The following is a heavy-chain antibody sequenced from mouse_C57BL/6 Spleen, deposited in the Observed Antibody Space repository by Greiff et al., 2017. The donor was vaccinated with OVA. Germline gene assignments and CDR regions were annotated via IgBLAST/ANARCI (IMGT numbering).Heavy chain of an antibody. D-gene: IGHD1-1*01. CDR2: IYPRDGST. CDR1: GYTFTSYD. J-gene: IGHJ1*03. V-gene: IGHV1-85*01. CDR3: AREGGIYYYGSSYFDV. Sequence: QVQLKQSGPELVKPGASVKLSCKASGYTFTSYDINWVKQRPGQGLEWIGWIYPRDGSTKYNEKFKGKATLTVDTSSSTAYMELHSLTSEDSAVYFCAREGGIYYYGSSYFDVWGTGTTVTVSS.